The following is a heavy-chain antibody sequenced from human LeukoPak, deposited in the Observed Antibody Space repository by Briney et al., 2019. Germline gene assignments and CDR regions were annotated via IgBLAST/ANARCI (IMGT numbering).Heavy chain of an antibody. Sequence: SQTLSLTCAISGDSVSSNSAAWNWIRQSPSRGLEWLGRTYYRSEWYNDYAVSVKSRITINPDTSKNQFSLQLNSVTPEDTAVYYCARATYDSSGYYSLYYYYYYMDVWGKGTTVTVSS. V-gene: IGHV6-1*01. CDR3: ARATYDSSGYYSLYYYYYYMDV. J-gene: IGHJ6*03. CDR1: GDSVSSNSAA. CDR2: TYYRSEWYN. D-gene: IGHD3-22*01.